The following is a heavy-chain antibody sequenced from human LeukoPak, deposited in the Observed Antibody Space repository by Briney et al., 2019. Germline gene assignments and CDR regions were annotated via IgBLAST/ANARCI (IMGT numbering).Heavy chain of an antibody. CDR1: GFTISAYA. J-gene: IGHJ4*02. CDR3: AKDQDWGRIAAAVHNFDY. V-gene: IGHV3-23*01. Sequence: GGSLRLSCAASGFTISAYAMSWVRQAPGTGLEWVSTITGNGGYTYYADSVEGRFTISRDSSKNTLYLQMTSLRADDTAVYYCAKDQDWGRIAAAVHNFDYWGQGTLVTVSS. CDR2: ITGNGGYT. D-gene: IGHD6-13*01.